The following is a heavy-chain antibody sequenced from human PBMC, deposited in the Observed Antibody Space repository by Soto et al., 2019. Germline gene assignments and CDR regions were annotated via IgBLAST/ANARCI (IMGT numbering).Heavy chain of an antibody. CDR1: GDSVSSNSAA. Sequence: SQTLSLTCAISGDSVSSNSAAWHWIRQSPSRGLEWLGRTYYRSKWYNGYSVSVKCRITINPDTSKNQFSLQLNSVSPEDTAVYYGTGQSVAGAIDYWGQGTPVTVSS. D-gene: IGHD6-19*01. V-gene: IGHV6-1*01. J-gene: IGHJ4*02. CDR3: TGQSVAGAIDY. CDR2: TYYRSKWYN.